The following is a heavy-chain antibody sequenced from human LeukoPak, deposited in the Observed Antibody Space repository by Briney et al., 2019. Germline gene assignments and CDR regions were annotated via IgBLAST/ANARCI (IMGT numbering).Heavy chain of an antibody. CDR3: ARDKSSSWYGGVDH. CDR1: GYTFTGYY. Sequence: GASVKVSCKASGYTFTGYYIHWVRQAPGQGLEWMGWIDPNSGGTDYAQKFQGRVTVTRDTSISTAYIELSRLRSDDTAVYYCARDKSSSWYGGVDHWGQGTLVTVSS. J-gene: IGHJ4*02. CDR2: IDPNSGGT. D-gene: IGHD6-13*01. V-gene: IGHV1-2*02.